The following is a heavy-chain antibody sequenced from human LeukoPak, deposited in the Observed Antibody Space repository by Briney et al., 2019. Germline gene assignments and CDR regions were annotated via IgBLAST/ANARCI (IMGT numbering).Heavy chain of an antibody. CDR2: IYYSGST. J-gene: IGHJ4*02. D-gene: IGHD1-7*01. CDR1: GGSVSSGSYY. Sequence: SETLSLTCTVSGGSVSSGSYYWSWIRQPPGKGLEWIGYIYYSGSTNYNPSLKSRVTISVDTSKNQFSLKLSSVTAADTAVYYYARDVTGTNFFDNWGQGTLVTVSS. CDR3: ARDVTGTNFFDN. V-gene: IGHV4-61*01.